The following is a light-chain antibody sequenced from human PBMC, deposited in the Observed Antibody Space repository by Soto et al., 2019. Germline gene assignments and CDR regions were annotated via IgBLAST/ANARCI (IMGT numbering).Light chain of an antibody. Sequence: DNQMTQSPSTLSAYIGDRVSITCRASQSISGRLAWYQQRPGKAPKVLIYKASSLERGVPSRFSGSGSGTEFTLTISSLEPDDFATYYCQQYNSYPWTFGQGTKVDIK. V-gene: IGKV1-5*03. J-gene: IGKJ1*01. CDR2: KAS. CDR3: QQYNSYPWT. CDR1: QSISGR.